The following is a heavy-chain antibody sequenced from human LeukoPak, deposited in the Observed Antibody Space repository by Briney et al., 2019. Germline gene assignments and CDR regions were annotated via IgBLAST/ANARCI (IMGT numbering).Heavy chain of an antibody. Sequence: SETVSLTCRVSGGTISNYYWSWLRQPPGQGLEWMGYMHYSENTNYNPSLKSRVTTSADTSKNQISLKLSSVTAADTAVYCCARRNGGNWFDPWGQGTLVTVSS. D-gene: IGHD3-16*01. CDR1: GGTISNYY. V-gene: IGHV4-59*08. CDR2: MHYSENT. J-gene: IGHJ5*02. CDR3: ARRNGGNWFDP.